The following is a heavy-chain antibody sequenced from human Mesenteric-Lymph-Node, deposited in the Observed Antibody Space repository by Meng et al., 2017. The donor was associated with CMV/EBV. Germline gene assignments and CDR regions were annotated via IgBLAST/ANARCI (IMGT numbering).Heavy chain of an antibody. D-gene: IGHD6-13*01. CDR1: GFTFSSSG. CDR2: IYHSEST. CDR3: ARGGAISSWLYYYYGMDV. V-gene: IGHV4-4*02. Sequence: GFTFSSSGMNWVRQPPGKGLEWIGEIYHSESTNYNPSLKSRVTISVDKSKNQFSLKLSSVTAADTAVYYCARGGAISSWLYYYYGMDVWGQGTTVTVS. J-gene: IGHJ6*02.